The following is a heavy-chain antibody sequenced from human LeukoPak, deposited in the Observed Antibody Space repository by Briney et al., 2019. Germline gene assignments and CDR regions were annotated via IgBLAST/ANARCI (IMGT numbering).Heavy chain of an antibody. V-gene: IGHV3-21*01. CDR1: GFNFRSNT. J-gene: IGHJ2*01. CDR3: ASGQGGGYMGWYFDL. D-gene: IGHD5-18*01. Sequence: KPGGSLRLSCTGSGFNFRSNTMNWVRQAPGKGLEWVSSISSSGTYKYFADSLKGRFTVSRDNANNSLSLQMNSPRADDTAIYYCASGQGGGYMGWYFDLWGRGTLVTVSS. CDR2: ISSSGTYK.